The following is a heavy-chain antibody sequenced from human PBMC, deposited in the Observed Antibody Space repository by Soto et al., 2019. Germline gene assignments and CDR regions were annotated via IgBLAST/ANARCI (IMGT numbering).Heavy chain of an antibody. CDR1: GYSFTSYW. V-gene: IGHV5-10-1*01. Sequence: GESLKISCKGSGYSFTSYWISWVRQMPGKGLEWMGRIDPSDSYTNYSPSFQGHVTISADKSISTAYLQWSSLKASDTAMYYCARHVSGGYYSDAFDIWGQGTMVTV. D-gene: IGHD3-3*01. CDR3: ARHVSGGYYSDAFDI. J-gene: IGHJ3*02. CDR2: IDPSDSYT.